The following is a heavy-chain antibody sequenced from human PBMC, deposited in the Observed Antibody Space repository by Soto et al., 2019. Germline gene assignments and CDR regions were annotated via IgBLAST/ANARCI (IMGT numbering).Heavy chain of an antibody. CDR1: GFTFSSYA. Sequence: GGSLRLSCAASGFTFSSYAMSWVRQAPGKGLEWVSAISGSGGSTYYADSVKGRFTISRDNSKNTLYLQMNSLSAEDTAVYYCAKDRPSDYYDSSGYYYDCWGQGTLVTVSS. V-gene: IGHV3-23*01. J-gene: IGHJ4*02. CDR2: ISGSGGST. D-gene: IGHD3-22*01. CDR3: AKDRPSDYYDSSGYYYDC.